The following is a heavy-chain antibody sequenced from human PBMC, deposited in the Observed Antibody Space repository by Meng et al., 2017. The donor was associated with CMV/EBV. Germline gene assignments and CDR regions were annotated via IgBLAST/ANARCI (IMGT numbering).Heavy chain of an antibody. Sequence: GESLKISCAASGFTFSDYYMSWIRQAPGKGLEWVSYISSSGSTIYYADSVKGRFTISRDNAKNSLYLQMNSLRAEDTAVYYCARLYCSSTSCYAFDYWGQGTLVTVSS. D-gene: IGHD2-2*01. CDR2: ISSSGSTI. V-gene: IGHV3-11*04. J-gene: IGHJ4*02. CDR3: ARLYCSSTSCYAFDY. CDR1: GFTFSDYY.